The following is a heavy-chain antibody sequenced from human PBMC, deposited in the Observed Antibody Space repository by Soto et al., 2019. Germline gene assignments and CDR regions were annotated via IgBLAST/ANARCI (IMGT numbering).Heavy chain of an antibody. J-gene: IGHJ4*02. Sequence: GWSLRLSCAASGFTFSSYGMHWVRQAPGKGLEWVALISYDGSNKYYADSVKGRFTTSRDNSKNTLYLQMNSLRTEDTAVYYCASERLAVLRSVLDYWGQGTLVTVSS. V-gene: IGHV3-30*03. CDR3: ASERLAVLRSVLDY. D-gene: IGHD2-8*02. CDR2: ISYDGSNK. CDR1: GFTFSSYG.